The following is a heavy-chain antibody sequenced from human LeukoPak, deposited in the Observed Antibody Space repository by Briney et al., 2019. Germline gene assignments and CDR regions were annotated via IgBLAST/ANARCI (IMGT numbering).Heavy chain of an antibody. Sequence: NPSETLSLTYAVYGGSFSGYYWSWIRQPPGKGLEWIGEINHSGSTNYNPSLKSRVTISVDTSKNQFSLKLSSVTAADTAVYYCARGRLPSGYYSGIDYWGQGTLVTVSS. V-gene: IGHV4-34*01. J-gene: IGHJ4*02. CDR1: GGSFSGYY. CDR2: INHSGST. D-gene: IGHD3-22*01. CDR3: ARGRLPSGYYSGIDY.